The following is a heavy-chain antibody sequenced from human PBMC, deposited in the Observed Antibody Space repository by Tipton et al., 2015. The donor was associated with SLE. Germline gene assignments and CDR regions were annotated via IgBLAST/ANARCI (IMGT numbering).Heavy chain of an antibody. D-gene: IGHD3-22*01. J-gene: IGHJ4*02. CDR2: INTNSGNT. V-gene: IGHV1-8*02. Sequence: QSGPEVKKPGASLKVSCKASGHSFTGYYLHWVRQAPGQGLEWMGWINTNSGNTGYAQKFQGRVTMTRHTSISTAYMELSSLRSEDTAVYYCASNYDTSGYYYALDYWGQGSLVTVSS. CDR1: GHSFTGYY. CDR3: ASNYDTSGYYYALDY.